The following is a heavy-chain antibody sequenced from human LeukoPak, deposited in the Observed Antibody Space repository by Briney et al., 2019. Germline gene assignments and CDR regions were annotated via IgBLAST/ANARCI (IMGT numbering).Heavy chain of an antibody. CDR1: GGTFSSYA. Sequence: SVKVSCKASGGTFSSYAISWVRQAPGQGLEWMGGIIPIFGTANYAQKFQGRVTITTDESTSTAYMELSSLRSEGTAVYYCARGPYDYVWGSYRLFDYWGQGTLVTVSS. D-gene: IGHD3-16*02. V-gene: IGHV1-69*05. J-gene: IGHJ4*02. CDR3: ARGPYDYVWGSYRLFDY. CDR2: IIPIFGTA.